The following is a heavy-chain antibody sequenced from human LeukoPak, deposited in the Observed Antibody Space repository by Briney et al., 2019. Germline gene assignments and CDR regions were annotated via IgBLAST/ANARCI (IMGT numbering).Heavy chain of an antibody. D-gene: IGHD3-3*01. Sequence: GGSLRLSCAASGFTFSSYAMHWVRQAPGKGLEWVAVISYDGSNKYYADSVKGRFTISRDNSKNTLYLQMNSLRAEDTAVYYCATRVVTSFDNWGQGTLVTVSS. CDR1: GFTFSSYA. CDR2: ISYDGSNK. J-gene: IGHJ4*02. CDR3: ATRVVTSFDN. V-gene: IGHV3-30-3*01.